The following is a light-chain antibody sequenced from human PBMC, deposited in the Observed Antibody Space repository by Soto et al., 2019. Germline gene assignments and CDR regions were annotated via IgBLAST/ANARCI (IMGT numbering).Light chain of an antibody. J-gene: IGLJ3*02. V-gene: IGLV2-14*01. CDR1: SIDVGAYNY. Sequence: QSVLTQPASVSGSPGQPITISCTGTSIDVGAYNYVSWYQLHPGKAPKLMIYEVNNRPSGVSHRFSGSKPGNTASLTFSGLQPEDEADYYCSSYASSGAVVFGGGTK. CDR3: SSYASSGAVV. CDR2: EVN.